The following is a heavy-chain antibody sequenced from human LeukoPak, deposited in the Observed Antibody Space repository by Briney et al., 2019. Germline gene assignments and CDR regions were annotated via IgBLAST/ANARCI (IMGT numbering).Heavy chain of an antibody. CDR2: ITGSGGST. CDR3: AKDRGFGESLYYYYGMDV. J-gene: IGHJ6*02. V-gene: IGHV3-23*01. D-gene: IGHD3-10*01. CDR1: GFTFSNYA. Sequence: PGGSLRLSCAASGFTFSNYAMSWVRQAPGKGLEWVSVITGSGGSTDYADSVKGRFTISRDNSKNTLYLQMNSLRAEDTAVYYCAKDRGFGESLYYYYGMDVWGQGTTVTVSS.